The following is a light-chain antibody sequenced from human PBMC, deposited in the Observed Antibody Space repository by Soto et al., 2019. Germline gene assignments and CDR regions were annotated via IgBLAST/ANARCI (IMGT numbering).Light chain of an antibody. CDR1: QGISSY. CDR2: AAS. CDR3: QQLNSYPIT. J-gene: IGKJ5*01. V-gene: IGKV1-9*01. Sequence: IQLTQSPSSLSASVGDRVTITCRASQGISSYLAWYQQKPGKAPKLLIYAASTLQSGVPSRFSGSGSGTEFTLTISSLQPDDFAAYYCQQLNSYPITFGLRTRLEIK.